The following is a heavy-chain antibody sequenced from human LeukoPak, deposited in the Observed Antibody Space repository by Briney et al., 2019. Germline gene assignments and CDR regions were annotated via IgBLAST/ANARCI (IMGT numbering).Heavy chain of an antibody. D-gene: IGHD5-24*01. CDR1: GFTFSSYA. CDR2: ISGSGGST. Sequence: GGSLRLSCAASGFTFSSYAMSWVRQAPGTGLEWVSVISGSGGSTVHADSVEGRFTISRDNSKNTLYLQMNSLRAEDTAVYYCAKDMDVSIYGYNFDYWGQGTLVTVSS. V-gene: IGHV3-23*01. CDR3: AKDMDVSIYGYNFDY. J-gene: IGHJ4*02.